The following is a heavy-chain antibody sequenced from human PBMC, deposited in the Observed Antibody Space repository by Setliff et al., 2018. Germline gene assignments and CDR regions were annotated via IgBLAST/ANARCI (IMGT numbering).Heavy chain of an antibody. CDR1: EFTLSTYW. Sequence: HPGGSLRLSCAASEFTLSTYWIHWVRQAQRKGLVWVSRINSDGSTTTYADSVKGRFTISRDNGKNTVYLQMNSLRAEDTAMYYCVRGSAYSSGSFDCWGQGTLVTVSS. CDR2: INSDGSTT. V-gene: IGHV3-74*01. CDR3: VRGSAYSSGSFDC. J-gene: IGHJ4*02. D-gene: IGHD3-22*01.